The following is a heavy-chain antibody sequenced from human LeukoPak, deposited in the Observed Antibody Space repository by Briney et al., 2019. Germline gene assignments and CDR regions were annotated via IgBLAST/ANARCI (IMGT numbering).Heavy chain of an antibody. CDR1: GFTFSSYG. Sequence: PGGTLRLSCAASGFTFSSYGMSWVRQAPGKGLEWVSAISGSGGSTYYADSVKGRFTISRDNSKNTLYLQMNSLRAEDTAVYYCAKDIVVVAATRGFDYWGQGTLVTVSS. J-gene: IGHJ4*02. D-gene: IGHD2-15*01. CDR2: ISGSGGST. V-gene: IGHV3-23*01. CDR3: AKDIVVVAATRGFDY.